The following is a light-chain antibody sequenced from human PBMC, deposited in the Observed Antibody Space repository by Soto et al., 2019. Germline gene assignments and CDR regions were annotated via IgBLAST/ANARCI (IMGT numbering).Light chain of an antibody. J-gene: IGKJ3*01. Sequence: EIVMTQSPATLSVSPGERATLSCRASQSVSYNLAWYQQKPGQAPRLLVYGLSTRATGIPARFSSSGSGTEFTLTISSMRSEDFAIYYCQQYNDWPRTFDPGTKVDFK. CDR2: GLS. CDR1: QSVSYN. CDR3: QQYNDWPRT. V-gene: IGKV3D-15*01.